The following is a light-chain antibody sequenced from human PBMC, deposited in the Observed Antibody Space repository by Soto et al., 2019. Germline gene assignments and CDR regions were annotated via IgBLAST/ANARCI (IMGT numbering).Light chain of an antibody. CDR3: NSFTTSSTYV. J-gene: IGLJ1*01. V-gene: IGLV2-18*02. CDR1: SNDIGSYNR. Sequence: QSVLTQPASVSGSPGQSITISCTGTSNDIGSYNRVSWYQQPPGTAPKLIIYEVNNRPSGVPDRFSGYKSGNTASLTISGLQAEDEADYYCNSFTTSSTYVFGTGTKLTVL. CDR2: EVN.